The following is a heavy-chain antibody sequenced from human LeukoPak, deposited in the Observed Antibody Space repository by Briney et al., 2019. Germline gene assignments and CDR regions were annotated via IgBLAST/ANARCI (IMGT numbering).Heavy chain of an antibody. J-gene: IGHJ4*02. V-gene: IGHV4-39*07. CDR1: GGSINSSSSY. D-gene: IGHD6-6*01. Sequence: PSETLSLTCTVSGGSINSSSSYWGWIRQPPGKGLEWIGSIFYSGRTYYNPSLKSRVTISVDTSKNQFSLKVSSVTAADTAVYYCARVEYSRQVDYWGQGTLVTVSS. CDR2: IFYSGRT. CDR3: ARVEYSRQVDY.